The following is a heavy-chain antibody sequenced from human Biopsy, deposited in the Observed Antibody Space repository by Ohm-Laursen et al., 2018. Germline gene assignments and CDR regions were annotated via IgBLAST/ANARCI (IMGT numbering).Heavy chain of an antibody. CDR3: ARDMTVTARPYYYSGVDV. J-gene: IGHJ6*02. V-gene: IGHV1-2*02. D-gene: IGHD4-17*01. CDR2: INPKSGVA. CDR1: EYSVTDYF. Sequence: ASVKVSCKASEYSVTDYFIHWVRHAPGQGFEWMGWINPKSGVANHAQNFQGRVSMTRDTSIHTVYLELNSLRSDDTAVYYCARDMTVTARPYYYSGVDVWGPGTRVTVSS.